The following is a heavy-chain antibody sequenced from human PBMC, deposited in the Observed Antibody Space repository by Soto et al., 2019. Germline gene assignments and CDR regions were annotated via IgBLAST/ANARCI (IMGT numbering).Heavy chain of an antibody. CDR2: ILRDGSNK. J-gene: IGHJ2*01. CDR1: GFTFSSYG. D-gene: IGHD4-17*01. CDR3: AKENGDYDWYFDL. V-gene: IGHV3-30*18. Sequence: QVQLVESGGGVVQPGRSLRLSCAASGFTFSSYGMHWVRQAPGKGLEWVAVILRDGSNKYYADSVKGRFTISRDDSKTTLYLQLNSLRTEYTALYYCAKENGDYDWYFDLWGRGTLVAVSS.